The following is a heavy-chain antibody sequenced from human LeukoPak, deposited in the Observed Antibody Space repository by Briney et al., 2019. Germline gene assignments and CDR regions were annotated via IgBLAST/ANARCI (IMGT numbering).Heavy chain of an antibody. CDR1: GFRLSDFW. V-gene: IGHV3-74*01. Sequence: GGPLRLSCTASGFRLSDFWMHWVRQAPGKGLEGVSRIRGDWHDTTYADSVKGRFTISRDNAQNTLYLQMNSLRVEDTAVYYCASDRVLGSGSLDNWGQGTLVTVSS. J-gene: IGHJ4*02. D-gene: IGHD3-10*01. CDR3: ASDRVLGSGSLDN. CDR2: IRGDWHDT.